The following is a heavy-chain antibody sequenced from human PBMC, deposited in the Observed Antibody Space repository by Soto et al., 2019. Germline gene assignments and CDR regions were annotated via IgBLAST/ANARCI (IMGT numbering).Heavy chain of an antibody. CDR3: ARGIPGYSSGWFDY. Sequence: SETLSLTCTVSGGSISGNYWTWIRQPPGKGLEWIGYIYYSGSTNYNPSLKSRVTISVDTSKNQFSLKLSSVTAADTAVYYCARGIPGYSSGWFDYWGQGTLVTVSS. CDR1: GGSISGNY. V-gene: IGHV4-59*01. CDR2: IYYSGST. J-gene: IGHJ4*02. D-gene: IGHD6-19*01.